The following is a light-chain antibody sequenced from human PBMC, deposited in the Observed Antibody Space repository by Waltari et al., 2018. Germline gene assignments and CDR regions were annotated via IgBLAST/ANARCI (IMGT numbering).Light chain of an antibody. CDR1: QDISRW. CDR2: DAS. CDR3: QKYNSAPLT. J-gene: IGKJ4*01. Sequence: DIQMTQSPSSVSASVGDRVIITCRASQDISRWLAWYQQTPGKAPKFLIYDASTLQSGVPSRFSGTGSGTEFTLTISSLQPEDFATYYCQKYNSAPLTFGGGTKVEIK. V-gene: IGKV1-12*01.